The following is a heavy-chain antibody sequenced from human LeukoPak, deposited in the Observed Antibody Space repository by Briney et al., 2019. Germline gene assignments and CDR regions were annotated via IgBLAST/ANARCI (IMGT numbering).Heavy chain of an antibody. J-gene: IGHJ4*02. CDR2: TSGSGGST. D-gene: IGHD3-10*01. V-gene: IGHV3-23*01. Sequence: GGSLRLSCAASGFTVSSDAMSWVRHTPGKGLEWVSATSGSGGSTYYADSVKGRFTISRDNAKNSLYLQMNSLRAEDTALYYCSKDMDYYGSGFDYWGQGTLVTVSS. CDR1: GFTVSSDA. CDR3: SKDMDYYGSGFDY.